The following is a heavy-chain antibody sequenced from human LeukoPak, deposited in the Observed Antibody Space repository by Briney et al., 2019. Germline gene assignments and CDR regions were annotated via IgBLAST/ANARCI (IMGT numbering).Heavy chain of an antibody. V-gene: IGHV6-1*01. CDR3: ARDGGPTGVLNFDY. D-gene: IGHD3-3*01. Sequence: SQTLSLTCAISGDFVSSSNAAWNSVTQSPSRGLEWLGRTYLRSRWYHDFAESVKSRISINADTSKNQFSLQLNSVTPEDTAVYYCARDGGPTGVLNFDYWGQGTLVTVSS. CDR2: TYLRSRWYH. CDR1: GDFVSSSNAA. J-gene: IGHJ4*02.